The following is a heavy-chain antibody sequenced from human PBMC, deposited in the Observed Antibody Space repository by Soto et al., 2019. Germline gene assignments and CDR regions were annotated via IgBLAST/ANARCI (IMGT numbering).Heavy chain of an antibody. D-gene: IGHD4-17*01. CDR2: IYYTGST. J-gene: IGHJ6*02. Sequence: QVQLQESGPGVVKPSQTLSLTCTVSGGSFSSGDYYWSWVRQPPGKGLEWIGYIYYTGSTFNNPSLKSRASISIDTSKNQISLKLSTGNAADTAVNYCARIHFGDVPSYEYYGMDVWGQGTTVTVSS. CDR3: ARIHFGDVPSYEYYGMDV. V-gene: IGHV4-30-4*01. CDR1: GGSFSSGDYY.